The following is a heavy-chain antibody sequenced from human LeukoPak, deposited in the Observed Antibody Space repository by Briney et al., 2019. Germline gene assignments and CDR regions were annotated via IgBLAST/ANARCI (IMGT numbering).Heavy chain of an antibody. J-gene: IGHJ4*02. CDR1: GFTFSTYS. CDR3: ARDPYSGLFDY. D-gene: IGHD4-11*01. Sequence: KTGGSLRLSCAASGFTFSTYSMNWVRQAPGKGLEWVSSISSSFSYIYYADSVKGRFTISRDNAKNSLYLQMNSLRAEDTAVYYCARDPYSGLFDYWGQGTMVTVSS. V-gene: IGHV3-21*01. CDR2: ISSSFSYI.